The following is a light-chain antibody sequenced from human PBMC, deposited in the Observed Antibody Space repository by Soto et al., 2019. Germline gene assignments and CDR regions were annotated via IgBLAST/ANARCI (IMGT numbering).Light chain of an antibody. V-gene: IGKV3-20*01. J-gene: IGKJ3*01. CDR2: GAS. Sequence: EIVLTQSPGTLSLSPGERATLSCRASQSVTSTYLAWYQQKPGQPPRLLIYGASNRATGIPDRFSGNGSGTDFTLTISRLEPEDFTVNYCQQYHSLPTTFGPGTKVDI. CDR3: QQYHSLPTT. CDR1: QSVTSTY.